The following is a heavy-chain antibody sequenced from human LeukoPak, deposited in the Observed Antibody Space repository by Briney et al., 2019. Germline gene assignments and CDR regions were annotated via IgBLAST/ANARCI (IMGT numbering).Heavy chain of an antibody. CDR1: GFTFDDYA. D-gene: IGHD3-22*01. Sequence: GGSLRLSCAASGFTFDDYAMHWVRQAPGKGLEWVSGISWNSGSIGYADSVKGRFTISRDNAKNSLYLQMNSLRAEDTALYYCAKDSGDYYDSSGYSNYYMDVWGKGTTVAVSS. CDR3: AKDSGDYYDSSGYSNYYMDV. V-gene: IGHV3-9*01. J-gene: IGHJ6*03. CDR2: ISWNSGSI.